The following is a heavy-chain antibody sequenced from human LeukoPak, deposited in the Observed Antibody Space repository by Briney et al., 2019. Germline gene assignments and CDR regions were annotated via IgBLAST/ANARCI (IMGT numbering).Heavy chain of an antibody. CDR1: GGSISSYY. V-gene: IGHV4-59*01. J-gene: IGHJ4*02. Sequence: PSETLSLTCTVSGGSISSYYWSWIRQPPGKGLEWLGYIYYSGSTNYNPSLKGRVTISVDTSKNHFSLKLTSVTAADTAVYYCAKGSMGPFDYWGQGTLVTVSS. CDR2: IYYSGST. D-gene: IGHD6-6*01. CDR3: AKGSMGPFDY.